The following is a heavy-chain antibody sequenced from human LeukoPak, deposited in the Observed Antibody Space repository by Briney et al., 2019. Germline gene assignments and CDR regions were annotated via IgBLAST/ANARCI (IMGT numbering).Heavy chain of an antibody. J-gene: IGHJ1*01. CDR1: GFTFSSYA. CDR2: ISGSGGST. V-gene: IGHV3-23*01. CDR3: AKDRYGDYAAAEYFQH. Sequence: GGSLRLSCAASGFTFSSYAMNWVRQAPGKGLEWVSDISGSGGSTYYADSVKGRFTISRDNSKNTLYLQMNSLRAEDTAVYYCAKDRYGDYAAAEYFQHWGQGTLVTVSS. D-gene: IGHD4-17*01.